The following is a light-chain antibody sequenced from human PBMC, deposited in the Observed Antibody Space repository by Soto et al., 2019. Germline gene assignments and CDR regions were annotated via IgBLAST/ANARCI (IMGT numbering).Light chain of an antibody. CDR3: QQYATSPALT. CDR2: GAS. V-gene: IGKV3-20*01. CDR1: QSVSSNY. J-gene: IGKJ4*01. Sequence: EIVLTQSPGTLSLSPGERATLSCRASQSVSSNYLAWYQQKPGQAPRLLIYGASSRATGIPDRFSGSGSGTDFTLTISRLEPEAFAVYFCQQYATSPALTFGGGTKVEIK.